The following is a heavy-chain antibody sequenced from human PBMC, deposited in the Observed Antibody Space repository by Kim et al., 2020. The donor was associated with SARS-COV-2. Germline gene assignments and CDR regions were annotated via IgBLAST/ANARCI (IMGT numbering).Heavy chain of an antibody. D-gene: IGHD5-18*01. CDR2: T. Sequence: TYYADSVKGRFTISRDNSKNTLYLQMNSLRAEDTAVYYCAKDHPDSSMVPWGQGTLVTVSS. CDR3: AKDHPDSSMVP. J-gene: IGHJ5*02. V-gene: IGHV3-23*01.